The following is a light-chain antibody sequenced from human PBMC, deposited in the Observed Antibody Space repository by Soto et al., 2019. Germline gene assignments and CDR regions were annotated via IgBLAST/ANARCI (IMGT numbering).Light chain of an antibody. CDR2: GAS. V-gene: IGKV3-20*01. J-gene: IGKJ3*01. CDR1: QSGSSRY. CDR3: QQYGSSPLT. Sequence: EIVLTQSPGTLSLSRGERATLSCRASQSGSSRYLAWYQQRPGQSHRILIYGASSRATCIPDRFSGSGSGTDFILTISRLEPEDFAVYYCQQYGSSPLTFGPGTKVDI.